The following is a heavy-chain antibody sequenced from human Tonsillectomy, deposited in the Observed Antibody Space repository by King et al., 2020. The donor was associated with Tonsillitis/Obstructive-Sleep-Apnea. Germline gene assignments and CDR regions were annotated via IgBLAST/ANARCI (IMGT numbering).Heavy chain of an antibody. CDR2: IDPSDSYT. Sequence: QLVQSGAEVKKPGESLRISCKGSGYIFTSYWINWVRQMPGKGLEWMGTIDPSDSYTNYSPSFQGHVSISADKSITTAYMQWSSLKASDTAVYYCARSAYSNGYSDYYYNMDVWGQGTTVTVSS. CDR1: GYIFTSYW. CDR3: ARSAYSNGYSDYYYNMDV. V-gene: IGHV5-10-1*03. D-gene: IGHD5-18*01. J-gene: IGHJ6*02.